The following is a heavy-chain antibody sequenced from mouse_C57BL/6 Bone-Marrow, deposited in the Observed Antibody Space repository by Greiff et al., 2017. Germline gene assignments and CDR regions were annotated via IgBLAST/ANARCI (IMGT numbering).Heavy chain of an antibody. CDR3: TTRSNYGWYVDV. CDR1: GFNIKDDY. J-gene: IGHJ1*03. CDR2: IDPENGDP. D-gene: IGHD2-5*01. V-gene: IGHV14-4*01. Sequence: EVQLQQSGAELVRPGASVKLSCTASGFNIKDDYMHWVKQRPEQGLEWIGWIDPENGDPEYASKFQGKATITADTTSNTAYLQLSSLTSEDTAVYYCTTRSNYGWYVDVWGKGTTVTVSS.